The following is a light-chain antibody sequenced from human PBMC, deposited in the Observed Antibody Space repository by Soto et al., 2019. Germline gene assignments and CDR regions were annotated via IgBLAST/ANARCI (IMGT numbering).Light chain of an antibody. CDR1: QGIDTY. Sequence: DIPLTQSPSFLSASVGDRVTITCRASQGIDTYLAWYQQKPGKAPNLLIYGASTLQSGVPSRFSGSGSGTEFTLTISSLQPEDFAAYYCQQLNSYPLTFGGGTKVEIK. CDR2: GAS. CDR3: QQLNSYPLT. V-gene: IGKV1-9*01. J-gene: IGKJ4*01.